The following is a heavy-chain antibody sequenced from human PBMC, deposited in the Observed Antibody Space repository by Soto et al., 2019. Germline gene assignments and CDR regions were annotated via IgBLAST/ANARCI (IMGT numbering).Heavy chain of an antibody. CDR2: IWYDGRNK. J-gene: IGHJ4*02. D-gene: IGHD6-13*01. CDR3: ARDHVRQQLGY. V-gene: IGHV3-33*01. Sequence: PGGSLRLSCAASGFTFSSYGMHWVRQAPGKGLEWVAVIWYDGRNKYYADSVKGRFTISRDNSKNTLHLQMNSLRAEDTAVYYCARDHVRQQLGYSGQGTLVTVSS. CDR1: GFTFSSYG.